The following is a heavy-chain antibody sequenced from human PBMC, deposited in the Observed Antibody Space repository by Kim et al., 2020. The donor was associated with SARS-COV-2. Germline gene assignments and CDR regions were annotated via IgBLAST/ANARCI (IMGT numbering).Heavy chain of an antibody. D-gene: IGHD1-1*01. Sequence: PALKSRVTLSVDTSKNQFSLKLSHVAAAVTAVYYCARRTAGTTAFFAFDIWGQGTMVTVSS. J-gene: IGHJ3*02. CDR3: ARRTAGTTAFFAFDI. V-gene: IGHV4-59*08.